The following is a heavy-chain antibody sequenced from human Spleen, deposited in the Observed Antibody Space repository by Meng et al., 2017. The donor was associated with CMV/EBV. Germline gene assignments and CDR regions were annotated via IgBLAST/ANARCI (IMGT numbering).Heavy chain of an antibody. Sequence: QVQLVQSGAEVKKPGASVKVSCKATGYTFTSYYMHWVRQAPGQGLEWMGIINPSGGSTSYAQKFQGRVTMTRDTSTSTVYMELSSLRSEDTAVYYCARETSSWYRFDYWGQGTLVTVSS. CDR1: GYTFTSYY. V-gene: IGHV1-46*01. J-gene: IGHJ4*02. D-gene: IGHD6-13*01. CDR2: INPSGGST. CDR3: ARETSSWYRFDY.